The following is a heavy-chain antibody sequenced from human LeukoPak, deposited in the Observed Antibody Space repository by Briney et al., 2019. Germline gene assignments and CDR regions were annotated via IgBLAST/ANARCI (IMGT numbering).Heavy chain of an antibody. Sequence: GESPKISCKGSGYSFTSYWIGWVRQMPGKGLEWMGIIYPGDSDTRYSPSFQGQVTISADKSISTAYLQWSSLKASDTAMYYCARQKGAYSYGNQKAYYFDYWGQGTLVTVSS. D-gene: IGHD5-18*01. CDR1: GYSFTSYW. J-gene: IGHJ4*02. CDR2: IYPGDSDT. CDR3: ARQKGAYSYGNQKAYYFDY. V-gene: IGHV5-51*01.